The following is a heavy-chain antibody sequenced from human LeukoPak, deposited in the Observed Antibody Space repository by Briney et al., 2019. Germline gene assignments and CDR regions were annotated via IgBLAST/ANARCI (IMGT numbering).Heavy chain of an antibody. V-gene: IGHV1-69*05. D-gene: IGHD3-22*01. J-gene: IGHJ3*02. CDR2: IIPIFGTA. CDR1: GGTFSTYA. CDR3: ARMYYYDSSNAFDI. Sequence: ASVKVSCKASGGTFSTYAISWVRQAPGQGLEWMGGIIPIFGTANYAQKFQGRVTITTDESTSTAYMELSSLRSEDTAAYYCARMYYYDSSNAFDIWGQGTMVTVSS.